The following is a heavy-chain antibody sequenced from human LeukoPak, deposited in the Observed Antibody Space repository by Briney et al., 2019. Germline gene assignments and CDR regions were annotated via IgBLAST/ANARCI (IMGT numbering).Heavy chain of an antibody. D-gene: IGHD3-9*01. CDR3: ARAGGVGRYFDWLHSVSVWFDP. V-gene: IGHV3-48*03. J-gene: IGHJ5*02. Sequence: GGSLGLSCAASGFTFSSYEMNWVRQAPGKGLEWVSYISSSGSTIYYADSVKGRFTISRDNAKNSLYLQMNSLRAEDTAVYYCARAGGVGRYFDWLHSVSVWFDPWGQGTLVTVSS. CDR1: GFTFSSYE. CDR2: ISSSGSTI.